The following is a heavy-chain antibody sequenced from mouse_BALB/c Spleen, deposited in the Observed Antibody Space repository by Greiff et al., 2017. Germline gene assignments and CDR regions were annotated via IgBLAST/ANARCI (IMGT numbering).Heavy chain of an antibody. V-gene: IGHV14-3*02. CDR2: IDPANGNT. D-gene: IGHD2-12*01. J-gene: IGHJ3*01. Sequence: VQLQQSGAELVKPGASVKLSCTASGFNIKDTYMHWVKQRPEQGLEWIGRIDPANGNTKYDPKFQGKATITADTSSNTAYLQLSSLTSEDTAVYYCARLGAYYRCFAYWGQGTLVTVSA. CDR3: ARLGAYYRCFAY. CDR1: GFNIKDTY.